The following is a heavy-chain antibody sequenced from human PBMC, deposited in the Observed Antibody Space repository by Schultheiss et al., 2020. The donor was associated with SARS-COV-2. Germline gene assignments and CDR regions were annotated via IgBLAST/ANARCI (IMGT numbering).Heavy chain of an antibody. V-gene: IGHV4-61*01. J-gene: IGHJ4*02. D-gene: IGHD3-10*01. Sequence: SETLSLTCTVSGGSIRSSSYYWSWIRQPPGKGLEWIGYIYYSGSTNYNPSLKSRVTISVDTSNNQFSLQLSSVTAADTAVYYCARGGPGEGSTGAIGDYWGQGSLVTVSS. CDR1: GGSIRSSSYY. CDR2: IYYSGST. CDR3: ARGGPGEGSTGAIGDY.